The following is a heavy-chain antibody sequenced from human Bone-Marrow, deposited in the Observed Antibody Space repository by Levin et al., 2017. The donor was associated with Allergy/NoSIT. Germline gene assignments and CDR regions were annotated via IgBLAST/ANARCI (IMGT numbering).Heavy chain of an antibody. CDR1: GGSISSGIYF. J-gene: IGHJ3*01. V-gene: IGHV4-31*03. Sequence: PSETLSLTCTVSGGSISSGIYFWSWVRQLPGKGLEWIGYVSYSGITFYNQSLKSRVTISGDTSKNLFSLTLNSVTAADTAIYYCARGITVFGVVLAVNDAFDVWGQGTVVTVSS. D-gene: IGHD3-3*01. CDR2: VSYSGIT. CDR3: ARGITVFGVVLAVNDAFDV.